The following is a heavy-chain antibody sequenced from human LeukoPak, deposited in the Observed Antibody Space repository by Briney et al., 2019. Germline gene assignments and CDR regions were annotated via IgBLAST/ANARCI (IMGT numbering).Heavy chain of an antibody. CDR1: GYTLTELS. J-gene: IGHJ4*02. D-gene: IGHD5-18*01. CDR3: ATELGGYSYGLPVDY. Sequence: ASVTVSCKVSGYTLTELSMHWVRQAPGKGLEWMGGFDPEDGETIYAQKFQGRVTMTEDTSTDTAYMELSSLRSEDTAVYYCATELGGYSYGLPVDYWGQGTLVTVSS. V-gene: IGHV1-24*01. CDR2: FDPEDGET.